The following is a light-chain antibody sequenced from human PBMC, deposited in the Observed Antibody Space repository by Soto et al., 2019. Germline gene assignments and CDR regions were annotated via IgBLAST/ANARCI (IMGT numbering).Light chain of an antibody. J-gene: IGKJ2*02. CDR1: QGFSNS. V-gene: IGKV1-9*01. CDR3: QQPDSYPCT. CDR2: AAS. Sequence: DIQLTQSPSFLSASVGDRVTITCRASQGFSNSLAWYQQKPGKAPKLLIYAASTLQSGVPSRFSGSGSGTEFPLTISSLQPEYFATYYCQQPDSYPCTFGQGTKLEIK.